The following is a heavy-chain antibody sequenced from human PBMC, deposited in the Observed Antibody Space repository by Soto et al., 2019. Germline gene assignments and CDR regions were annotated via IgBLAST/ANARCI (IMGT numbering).Heavy chain of an antibody. CDR1: GGTFSSYT. D-gene: IGHD5-18*01. V-gene: IGHV1-69*02. CDR2: IIPILGIA. J-gene: IGHJ5*02. Sequence: QVQLVQSGAEVKKPGSSVKVSCKASGGTFSSYTISWVRQAPGQGLEWMGRIIPILGIANYAQKFQGRVTITADKSTSTAYMELSSLRSEDTAVYYCASDSWGDQLWINWFDPWGQGTLVTVSS. CDR3: ASDSWGDQLWINWFDP.